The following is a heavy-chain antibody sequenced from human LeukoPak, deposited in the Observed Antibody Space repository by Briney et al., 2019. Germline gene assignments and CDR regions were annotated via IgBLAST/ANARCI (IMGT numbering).Heavy chain of an antibody. D-gene: IGHD2-2*03. Sequence: GESPKIPCKGSGYSFISYWIGWVRQMPGKGLEWMGISYPGDSDTRYSPSFQGQVTISADKSISTAYLQWSSLKASDTAMYYCARINGYCSSASCSLTFGFWGQGTLVTVST. CDR2: SYPGDSDT. CDR1: GYSFISYW. CDR3: ARINGYCSSASCSLTFGF. V-gene: IGHV5-51*01. J-gene: IGHJ4*02.